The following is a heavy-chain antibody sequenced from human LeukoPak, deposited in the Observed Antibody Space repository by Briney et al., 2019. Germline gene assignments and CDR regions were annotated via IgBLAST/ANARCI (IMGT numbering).Heavy chain of an antibody. D-gene: IGHD6-6*01. CDR2: IIPIFGTA. V-gene: IGHV1-69*13. CDR1: GGTFSSHA. J-gene: IGHJ5*02. CDR3: ARASLDPENWFDP. Sequence: SVKVSCKASGGTFSSHAISWVRQAPGQGLEWMGGIIPIFGTANYAQKFQGRVTITADESTSTAYMELSSLRSEDTAVYYCARASLDPENWFDPWGQGTLVTVSS.